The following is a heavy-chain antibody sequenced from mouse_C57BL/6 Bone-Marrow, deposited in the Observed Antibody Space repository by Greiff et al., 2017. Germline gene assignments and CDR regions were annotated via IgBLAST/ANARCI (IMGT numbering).Heavy chain of an antibody. Sequence: EVKLQQSGPELVKPGASVKISCKASGYTFTDYYMNWVKQSNGKSLEWIGDINPNNGGTSYNQKFKGKATLTVDKSSSTAYMELRSLTSEDSAVYYCARLLLSYVPFCYAMDYWGQGTSVTVSS. V-gene: IGHV1-26*01. CDR3: ARLLLSYVPFCYAMDY. CDR1: GYTFTDYY. J-gene: IGHJ4*01. D-gene: IGHD1-1*01. CDR2: INPNNGGT.